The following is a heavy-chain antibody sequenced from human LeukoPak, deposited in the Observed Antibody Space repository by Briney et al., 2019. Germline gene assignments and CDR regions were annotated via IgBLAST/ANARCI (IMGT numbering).Heavy chain of an antibody. CDR2: IIASGSST. CDR3: AKDQAWLRFDY. J-gene: IGHJ4*02. CDR1: GFTFSSYA. Sequence: GGSLRLSCAASGFTFSSYAMTWVRQAPGKGLEWVSVIIASGSSTYYADSVKGRFTISRDNSKNTLYLQMNSLRAEDTAVYYCAKDQAWLRFDYWGQGTPVTVSS. D-gene: IGHD5-12*01. V-gene: IGHV3-23*01.